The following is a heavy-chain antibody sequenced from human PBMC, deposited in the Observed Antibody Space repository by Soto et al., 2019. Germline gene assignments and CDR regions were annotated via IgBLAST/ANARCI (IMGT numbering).Heavy chain of an antibody. D-gene: IGHD3-22*01. CDR1: GDSIGSYY. J-gene: IGHJ4*02. V-gene: IGHV4-59*01. Sequence: PSETLSLTCTVSGDSIGSYYWTWIRQPPGKGLEWIGYFYDSGSTHYNPSFKSRVTISEDTSNNQFSLTLSSVTAADTAVYYCARQDSSGYGFDYWGQGTLVTVSS. CDR3: ARQDSSGYGFDY. CDR2: FYDSGST.